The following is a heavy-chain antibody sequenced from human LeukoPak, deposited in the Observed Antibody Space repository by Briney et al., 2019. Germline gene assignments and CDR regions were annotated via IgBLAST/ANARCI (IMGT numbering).Heavy chain of an antibody. Sequence: ASVKVSCKASGYTFTSYDINWVRQATGQGLEWMGWMNPNSGNTGYAQKFQGRVTMTRNTSISTAYMELSRLRSDDTAVYYCATHTHYYDSSGPKSYGMDVWGQGTTVTVSS. V-gene: IGHV1-8*01. D-gene: IGHD3-22*01. CDR1: GYTFTSYD. CDR2: MNPNSGNT. J-gene: IGHJ6*02. CDR3: ATHTHYYDSSGPKSYGMDV.